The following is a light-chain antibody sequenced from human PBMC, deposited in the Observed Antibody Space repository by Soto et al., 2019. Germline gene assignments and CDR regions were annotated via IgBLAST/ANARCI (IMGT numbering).Light chain of an antibody. CDR3: QQYGSSTRT. Sequence: IVLTQSPGSLSLSPGQRATLSCRASQSVTTQLAWYQQKPGQAPRLLIHGASSRATGVPDRFTGSGSGTDFTLSISRLEPEDFAVYYCQQYGSSTRTFGQGTKVDIK. V-gene: IGKV3-20*01. J-gene: IGKJ1*01. CDR1: QSVTTQ. CDR2: GAS.